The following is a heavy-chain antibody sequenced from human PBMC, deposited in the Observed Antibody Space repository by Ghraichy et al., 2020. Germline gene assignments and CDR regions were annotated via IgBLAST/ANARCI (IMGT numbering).Heavy chain of an antibody. J-gene: IGHJ6*03. Sequence: GGSLRLSCAASGFTFSSYSMNWVRQAPGKGLEWVSSISSSSSYIYYADSVKGRFTISRDNANNSLYLQMNSLRAEDTAVYYCARAYCSGGSCHYYYYYYYMDVWGKGTTVTVSS. V-gene: IGHV3-21*01. CDR3: ARAYCSGGSCHYYYYYYYMDV. CDR1: GFTFSSYS. D-gene: IGHD2-15*01. CDR2: ISSSSSYI.